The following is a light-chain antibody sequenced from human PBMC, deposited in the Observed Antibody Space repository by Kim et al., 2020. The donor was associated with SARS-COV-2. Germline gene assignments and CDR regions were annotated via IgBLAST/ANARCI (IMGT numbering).Light chain of an antibody. CDR2: AAS. V-gene: IGKV1-39*01. CDR3: QQSYNSPWT. J-gene: IGKJ1*01. CDR1: QSISSY. Sequence: AAVGDGVINTCRARQSISSYLNWFRQKPGKAPTHLIYAASSLQSGVPARFSGSGSGTDFTLTISSLQPEDFATYYCQQSYNSPWTFGQGTKVDIK.